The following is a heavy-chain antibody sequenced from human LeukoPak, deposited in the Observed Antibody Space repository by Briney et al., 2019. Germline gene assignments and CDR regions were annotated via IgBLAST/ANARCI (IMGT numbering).Heavy chain of an antibody. CDR2: ISGSGGST. D-gene: IGHD6-19*01. Sequence: GGSLRLSCAASGFTFSNYAMSWVRQAPGKGLEWVSAISGSGGSTYYADSVKGRFTISRDNSKNTLYLQMNSLRAEDTAVYYCAKERSRSSGWRQDFDYWGQGTLVTVSS. CDR3: AKERSRSSGWRQDFDY. CDR1: GFTFSNYA. J-gene: IGHJ4*02. V-gene: IGHV3-23*01.